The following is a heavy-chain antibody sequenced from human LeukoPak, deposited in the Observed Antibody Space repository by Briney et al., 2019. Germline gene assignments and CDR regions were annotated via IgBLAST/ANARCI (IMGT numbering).Heavy chain of an antibody. Sequence: SETLSLTCTVSGGSISSSSYYWGWIRQPPGKGLEWIGSIYYSGSTYYNPSLKSRVTISVDTSKNQFSLKLSSVTAADTAVYYCTRSPPRITIFGVVIRHFDYWGQGTLVTVSS. D-gene: IGHD3-3*01. CDR1: GGSISSSSYY. CDR3: TRSPPRITIFGVVIRHFDY. J-gene: IGHJ4*02. V-gene: IGHV4-39*01. CDR2: IYYSGST.